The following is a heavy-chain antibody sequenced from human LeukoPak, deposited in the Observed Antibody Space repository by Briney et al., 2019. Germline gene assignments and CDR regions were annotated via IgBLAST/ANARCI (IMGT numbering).Heavy chain of an antibody. CDR1: GGSISSYY. CDR3: ARVGGRYPYYYYYMDV. Sequence: SETLSLTCTVSGGSISSYYWSWIRQPAGKGLEWIGRIYTSGSTNYNPSLKSRVTMSADTSKNQFSLKLSSVTAADTAVYYCARVGGRYPYYYYYMDVWGKGTTVTVSS. D-gene: IGHD1-26*01. CDR2: IYTSGST. V-gene: IGHV4-4*07. J-gene: IGHJ6*03.